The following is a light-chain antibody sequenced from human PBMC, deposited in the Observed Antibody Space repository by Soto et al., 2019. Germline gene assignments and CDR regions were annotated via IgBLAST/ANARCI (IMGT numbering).Light chain of an antibody. V-gene: IGKV1-5*03. Sequence: DIQMTQSPSTLSASVGDRVTIACRASQNIKNWLAWYQQKPGKVPKLLVYTASSLESGVPSRFSGSGSGTVFTLTISSLQPDDFATYYCQQYNSYSRGTFGQGTKVEIK. CDR3: QQYNSYSRGT. J-gene: IGKJ1*01. CDR2: TAS. CDR1: QNIKNW.